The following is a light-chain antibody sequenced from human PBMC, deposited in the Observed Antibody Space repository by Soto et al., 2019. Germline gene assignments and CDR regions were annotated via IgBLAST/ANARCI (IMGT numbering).Light chain of an antibody. CDR2: DVD. V-gene: IGLV2-11*01. Sequence: QSVLTQPAAVSGSPGQSITISCTGTSSDVGGYNYVSWYQHHTGKAPKLMIYDVDKRPSGVPGRFSGSKSGNTASLTISGIQAEDEADYYCCSNAGSYPFVFGTGTKVTVL. J-gene: IGLJ1*01. CDR1: SSDVGGYNY. CDR3: CSNAGSYPFV.